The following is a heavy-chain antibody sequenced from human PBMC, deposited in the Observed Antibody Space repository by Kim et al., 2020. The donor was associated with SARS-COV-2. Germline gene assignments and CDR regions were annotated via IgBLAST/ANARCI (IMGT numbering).Heavy chain of an antibody. CDR1: GGSFSGYY. CDR3: ARGVHYSDSIVYYY. CDR2: INHSGST. V-gene: IGHV4-34*01. D-gene: IGHD3-22*01. J-gene: IGHJ4*02. Sequence: ETLSLTCAVYGGSFSGYYWSWIRQPPGKGLEWIGEINHSGSTNYNPSLKSRFTISVDTSKNQFSLNLSSVTAAATAVYYCARGVHYSDSIVYYYWGQG.